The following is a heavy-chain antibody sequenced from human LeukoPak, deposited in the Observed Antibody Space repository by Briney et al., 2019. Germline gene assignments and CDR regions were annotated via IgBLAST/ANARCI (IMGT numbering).Heavy chain of an antibody. CDR1: GGSINSGDYY. D-gene: IGHD6-6*01. V-gene: IGHV4-61*02. J-gene: IGHJ4*02. CDR3: ARGRGFASSSYYFDY. Sequence: PSQTLSLTCSVSGGSINSGDYYWNWIRQPAGKGLEWIGRMYTSGSAKYNPSLKSRATISVDTSRNQFSLQLSSVTAADTAVYYCARGRGFASSSYYFDYWGQGSLVTVSS. CDR2: MYTSGSA.